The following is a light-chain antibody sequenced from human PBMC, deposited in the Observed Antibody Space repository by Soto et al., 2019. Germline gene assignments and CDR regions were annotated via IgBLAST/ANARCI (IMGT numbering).Light chain of an antibody. Sequence: EIVLTQSPGTLSLSPGERATLSCRASQSVSNNYLAWYQRKPGQAPRLLIYAASSRATGLPHRFSGSGSGTDFTLTISRLEPEDFAVYYCQQYDNSPWTFGQGTKVAI. J-gene: IGKJ1*01. CDR1: QSVSNNY. V-gene: IGKV3-20*01. CDR3: QQYDNSPWT. CDR2: AAS.